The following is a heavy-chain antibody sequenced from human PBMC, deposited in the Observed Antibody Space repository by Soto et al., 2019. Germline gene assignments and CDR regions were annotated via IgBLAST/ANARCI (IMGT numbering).Heavy chain of an antibody. J-gene: IGHJ4*02. D-gene: IGHD3-22*01. CDR3: ARVPYYYDSSGPYYFDY. CDR2: IIPIFGTA. Sequence: SVNVSFKASGGAFSSYAISWVRQAPGQGLEWMGGIIPIFGTANYAQKFQGRVTITADESTSTAYMELSSLRSEDTAVYYCARVPYYYDSSGPYYFDYWGQGTLVTVYS. V-gene: IGHV1-69*13. CDR1: GGAFSSYA.